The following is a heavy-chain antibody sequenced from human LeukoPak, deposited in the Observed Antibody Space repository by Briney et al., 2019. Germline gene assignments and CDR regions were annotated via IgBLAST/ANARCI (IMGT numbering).Heavy chain of an antibody. CDR1: GFTFSDYY. CDR3: GRDRSSANPDY. J-gene: IGHJ4*02. Sequence: GGSLRLSCAASGFTFSDYYMSWIRQAPGKGLEWVSYVSTSGSYTNYADSVKGRFTISRDNAKNSLYLQLNSLRAEDTAVYYCGRDRSSANPDYWGQGTLVTVSS. CDR2: VSTSGSYT. V-gene: IGHV3-11*06.